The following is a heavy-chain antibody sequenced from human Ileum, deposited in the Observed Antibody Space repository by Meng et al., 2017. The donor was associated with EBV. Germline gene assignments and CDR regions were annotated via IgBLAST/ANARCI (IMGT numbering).Heavy chain of an antibody. CDR1: GLTFSDYW. V-gene: IGHV3-74*01. CDR2: ITSDGSST. J-gene: IGHJ4*02. D-gene: IGHD5-24*01. Sequence: EVHLVGSGGGLVLPGGSLRLSCAASGLTFSDYWMHWVRQAPGKGLVWVSHITSDGSSTNYADSVKGRFTISRDNAKNTLYLQMNSLRAEDAAAYYCATVRDGYPRLFDYWGQGTLVTVSS. CDR3: ATVRDGYPRLFDY.